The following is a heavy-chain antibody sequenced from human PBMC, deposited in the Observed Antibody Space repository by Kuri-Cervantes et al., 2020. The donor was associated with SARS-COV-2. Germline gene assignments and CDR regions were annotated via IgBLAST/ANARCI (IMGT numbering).Heavy chain of an antibody. CDR2: IRSKANSYAT. V-gene: IGHV3-73*01. D-gene: IGHD3-3*01. CDR3: NDYEFWSGPDAFDI. Sequence: GGSLRLSCAACGFTFSGSAMHWVRQASGKGLEWVGRIRSKANSYATAYAASVKGRFTISRDDSKNTAYLQMNSLKTEDTAVYYCNDYEFWSGPDAFDIWGQGTMVTVSS. CDR1: GFTFSGSA. J-gene: IGHJ3*02.